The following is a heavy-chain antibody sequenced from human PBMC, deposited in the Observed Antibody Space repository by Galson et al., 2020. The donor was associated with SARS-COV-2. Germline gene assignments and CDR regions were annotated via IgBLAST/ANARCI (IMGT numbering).Heavy chain of an antibody. Sequence: ASVTVSCTVSGYTLTELSMHWVRQAPGKGLEWMGGFDPEAGETIYAQKFQGRVTMTEDTSTDTAYMELSSLRSEDMAVYYCATGPPRGVVSWFDPWGQGTLVTGSS. D-gene: IGHD2-21*01. CDR3: ATGPPRGVVSWFDP. V-gene: IGHV1-24*01. CDR2: FDPEAGET. J-gene: IGHJ5*02. CDR1: GYTLTELS.